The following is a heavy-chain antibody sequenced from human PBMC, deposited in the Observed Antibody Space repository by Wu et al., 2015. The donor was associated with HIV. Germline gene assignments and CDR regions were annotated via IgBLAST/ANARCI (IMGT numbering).Heavy chain of an antibody. CDR2: IIPMFGTT. CDR3: ARDQGRWLQRKSDPFDI. J-gene: IGHJ3*02. CDR1: GGTFSSYA. D-gene: IGHD3-22*01. Sequence: QVQLVQSGAEVKKPGSSVKVSCKASGGTFSSYAISWVRQAPGQGLEWMGRIIPMFGTTKYVQKFQGRVTIIADESRSSVYLDLSSLRSDDMAVYYCARDQGRWLQRKSDPFDIWAKGHWSPSLQ. V-gene: IGHV1-69*13.